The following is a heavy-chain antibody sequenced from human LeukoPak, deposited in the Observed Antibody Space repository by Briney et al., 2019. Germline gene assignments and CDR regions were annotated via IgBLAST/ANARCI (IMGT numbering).Heavy chain of an antibody. CDR2: ISSSSSYI. Sequence: GGSLRLSCAASGFTFSSYSMNWLRQAPGKGLEWVSSISSSSSYIYYADSVKGRFTISRDNAKNSLYLQMNSLRAEDTAVYYCARDLPEPLRYYGSGIFDYWGQGTLVTVSS. CDR3: ARDLPEPLRYYGSGIFDY. D-gene: IGHD3-10*01. CDR1: GFTFSSYS. V-gene: IGHV3-21*01. J-gene: IGHJ4*02.